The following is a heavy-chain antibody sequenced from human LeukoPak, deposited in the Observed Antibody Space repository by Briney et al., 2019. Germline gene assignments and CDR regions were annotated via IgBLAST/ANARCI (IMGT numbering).Heavy chain of an antibody. CDR3: ARGLGGASYYMDV. J-gene: IGHJ6*03. D-gene: IGHD3-16*01. CDR2: VDTSGDT. V-gene: IGHV4-4*07. Sequence: SETLSLTCTVSGGSLSSFYWSWVRQPAGKGPEWIGRVDTSGDTHYNPSLKSRSTMSLDTSKKQFSLKLNSVAVADTAVYYCARGLGGASYYMDVWGKGTTVTVSS. CDR1: GGSLSSFY.